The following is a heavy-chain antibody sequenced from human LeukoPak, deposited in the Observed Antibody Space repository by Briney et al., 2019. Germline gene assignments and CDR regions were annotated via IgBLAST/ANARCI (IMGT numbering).Heavy chain of an antibody. Sequence: GGSLRLSCAASGFTFTTYWMSWVRQAPGKGLEWVANIKQDGTEKYYVDSVKGRFTISRDNAKNSLYLQMNSLRAEDTAVYYCARETHYDSSGYHNDYWGQGTLVTVSS. CDR1: GFTFTTYW. V-gene: IGHV3-7*01. CDR3: ARETHYDSSGYHNDY. J-gene: IGHJ4*02. CDR2: IKQDGTEK. D-gene: IGHD3-22*01.